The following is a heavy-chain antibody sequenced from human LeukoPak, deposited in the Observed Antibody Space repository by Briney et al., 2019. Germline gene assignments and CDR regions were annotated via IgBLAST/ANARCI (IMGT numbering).Heavy chain of an antibody. Sequence: GGSLRLSCTASGFTFGDYAMSWVRQAPGKGLEWVSYISSSSSTIYYADSVKGRFTISRDNAKNSLYLQMNSLRAEDTAVYYCARDRTQSYYDFWSGYAFDIWGQGTMVTVSS. CDR3: ARDRTQSYYDFWSGYAFDI. J-gene: IGHJ3*02. V-gene: IGHV3-48*01. CDR1: GFTFGDYA. D-gene: IGHD3-3*01. CDR2: ISSSSSTI.